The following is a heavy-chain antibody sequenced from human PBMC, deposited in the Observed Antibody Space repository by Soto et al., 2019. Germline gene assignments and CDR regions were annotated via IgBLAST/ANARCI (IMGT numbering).Heavy chain of an antibody. CDR3: ARVGHTLTGYYKPGRHAFDI. V-gene: IGHV3-48*02. CDR2: ISSSSSTI. Sequence: GGSLRLSCAASGFTFSSYSMNWVRQAPGKGLEWVSYISSSSSTIYYADSVKGRFTISRDNAKNSLYLQMNSLRDEDTAVYYCARVGHTLTGYYKPGRHAFDIWGQGTMVTVSS. CDR1: GFTFSSYS. D-gene: IGHD3-9*01. J-gene: IGHJ3*02.